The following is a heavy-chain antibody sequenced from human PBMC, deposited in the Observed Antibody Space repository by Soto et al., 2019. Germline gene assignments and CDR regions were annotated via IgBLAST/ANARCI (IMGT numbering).Heavy chain of an antibody. D-gene: IGHD7-27*01. Sequence: SETLSLTCTVSGGSINNHYWSWIRQPPGKGLEWIGCIYYTGSTNYNPSLKSRVTISVDTSKNQFSLNLTSLTAADTAIYYCARSNWYSEYWGQGTLVTVSS. CDR3: ARSNWYSEY. J-gene: IGHJ4*02. V-gene: IGHV4-59*11. CDR1: GGSINNHY. CDR2: IYYTGST.